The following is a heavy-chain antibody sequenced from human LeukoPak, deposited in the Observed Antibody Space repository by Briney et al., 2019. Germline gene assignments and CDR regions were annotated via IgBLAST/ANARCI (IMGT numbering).Heavy chain of an antibody. Sequence: TGGSLRLSCAASGFTFSSHAMSWVRQAPGKGLKWVSAISGSGGSTYYADSVKGRFTISRDKSKNTLYLQMNSLRAEDTAVYYCAKGLAVAGHFDYWGQGTLVTVSS. J-gene: IGHJ4*02. CDR3: AKGLAVAGHFDY. CDR2: ISGSGGST. CDR1: GFTFSSHA. D-gene: IGHD6-19*01. V-gene: IGHV3-23*01.